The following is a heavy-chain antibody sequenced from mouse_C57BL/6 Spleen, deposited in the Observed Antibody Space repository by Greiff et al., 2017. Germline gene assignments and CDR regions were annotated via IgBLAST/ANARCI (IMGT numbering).Heavy chain of an antibody. J-gene: IGHJ4*01. V-gene: IGHV5-12*01. CDR2: ISNGGGST. D-gene: IGHD4-1*01. CDR3: ARQGNWGYAMDY. Sequence: EVQRVESGGGLVQPGGSLKLSCAASGFTFSDYYMYWVRQTPEKRLEWVAYISNGGGSTYYPDTVKGRFTISRDNAKNTLYLQMSRLKSEDTAMYYCARQGNWGYAMDYWGQGTSVTVSS. CDR1: GFTFSDYY.